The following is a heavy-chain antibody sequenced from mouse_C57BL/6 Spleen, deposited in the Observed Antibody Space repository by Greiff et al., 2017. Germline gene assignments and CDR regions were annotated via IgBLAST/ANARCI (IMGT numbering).Heavy chain of an antibody. Sequence: QVQLQQSGAELVKPGASVKISCKASGYAFSSYWMNWVKQRPGKGLEWIGQIYPGDGDTNYNGKFKGKATLTADKSSSTAYMQLSSLTSEDSAVYFCARERDYYGRGFDYWGQGTTLTGAS. V-gene: IGHV1-80*01. CDR3: ARERDYYGRGFDY. D-gene: IGHD1-1*01. J-gene: IGHJ2*01. CDR1: GYAFSSYW. CDR2: IYPGDGDT.